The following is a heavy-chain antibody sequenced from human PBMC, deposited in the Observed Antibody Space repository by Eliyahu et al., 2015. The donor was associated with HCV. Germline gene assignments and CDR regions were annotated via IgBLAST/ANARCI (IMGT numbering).Heavy chain of an antibody. CDR3: ARDYIKDSSGWYWLGGSDY. D-gene: IGHD6-19*01. CDR2: INPGNGNT. Sequence: QVQLVQSGAEVKKPGASVKVSCKASGYTFTSYAMHWVRQAPGQGLEWMGWINPGNGNTKYSQTFQGRVTFTRDASASTAYMELSSLRSEDAAIYYCARDYIKDSSGWYWLGGSDYWGQGTLVTVSS. CDR1: GYTFTSYA. V-gene: IGHV1-3*01. J-gene: IGHJ4*02.